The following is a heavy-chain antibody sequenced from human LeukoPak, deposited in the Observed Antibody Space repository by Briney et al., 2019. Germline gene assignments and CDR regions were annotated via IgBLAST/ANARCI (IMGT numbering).Heavy chain of an antibody. Sequence: GGSLRLSCAASGFTFSRYSMNWVRQAPGKGPEWVSSISSSSTYIYYADSVKGRFTISRDNAENSLYLQMNSLRAEDTAVYYCARDYDSSGQNDYWGQGTLVTVSS. CDR1: GFTFSRYS. CDR3: ARDYDSSGQNDY. CDR2: ISSSSTYI. V-gene: IGHV3-21*01. J-gene: IGHJ4*02. D-gene: IGHD3-22*01.